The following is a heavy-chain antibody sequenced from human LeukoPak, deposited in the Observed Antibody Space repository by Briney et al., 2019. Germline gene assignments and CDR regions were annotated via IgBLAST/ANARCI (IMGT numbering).Heavy chain of an antibody. Sequence: GSLRLSCAASGFTFSSYGMHWVRQAPGKGLEWVAVVWYDGSNKYYADSVKGRFTISRDNSKNTLYLQMNSLRAEDTAVYYCAKEPTSRSLYYYMDVWGKGTTVTVSS. CDR3: AKEPTSRSLYYYMDV. V-gene: IGHV3-33*06. D-gene: IGHD1-26*01. CDR1: GFTFSSYG. J-gene: IGHJ6*03. CDR2: VWYDGSNK.